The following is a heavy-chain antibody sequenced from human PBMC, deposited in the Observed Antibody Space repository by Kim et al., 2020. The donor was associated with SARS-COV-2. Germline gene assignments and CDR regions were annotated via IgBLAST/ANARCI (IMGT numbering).Heavy chain of an antibody. CDR3: ARRPYYDYYYYGMDV. V-gene: IGHV5-10-1*01. D-gene: IGHD3-3*01. J-gene: IGHJ6*02. CDR1: GYSFTSYW. Sequence: GESLKISCKGSGYSFTSYWISWVRQMPGKGLEWMGRIDPSDSYTNYSPSFQGHVTISADKSISTAYLQWSSLKASDTAMYYCARRPYYDYYYYGMDVWGQGTTVTVSS. CDR2: IDPSDSYT.